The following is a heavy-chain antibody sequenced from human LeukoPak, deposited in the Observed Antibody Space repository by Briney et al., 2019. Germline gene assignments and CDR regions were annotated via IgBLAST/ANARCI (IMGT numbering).Heavy chain of an antibody. D-gene: IGHD3-9*01. Sequence: SETLSLTCAVYGWSFSGHYWSWIRQPPGKGLEWIGEINHSGSTNYNPSLKSRVTISVDTSKNQFSLKLSSVTAADTAVYYCARGGTRDILTANWFDPWGQGTLVTVSS. J-gene: IGHJ5*02. V-gene: IGHV4-34*01. CDR2: INHSGST. CDR1: GWSFSGHY. CDR3: ARGGTRDILTANWFDP.